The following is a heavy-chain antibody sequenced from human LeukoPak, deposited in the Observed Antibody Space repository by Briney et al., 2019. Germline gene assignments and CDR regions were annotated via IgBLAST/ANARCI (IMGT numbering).Heavy chain of an antibody. CDR2: INPSSGGT. D-gene: IGHD3-22*01. CDR3: ARRGSGYYDSREAFVY. CDR1: GYNFIAYY. J-gene: IGHJ3*01. V-gene: IGHV1-2*06. Sequence: ASVRVSCKTSGYNFIAYYIHWVRQAPGQGLEWMGRINPSSGGTNYAQKFQGRVTMTRDTSISTAYMELNSLISGDTAVYYCARRGSGYYDSREAFVYWGQGTMVSVSS.